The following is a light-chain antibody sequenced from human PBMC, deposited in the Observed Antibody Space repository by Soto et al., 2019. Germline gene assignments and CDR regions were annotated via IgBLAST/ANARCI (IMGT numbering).Light chain of an antibody. Sequence: QSVLTQPPSASGSPGQSVTISCTGTSSDVGTYNYVSWYQQHPGKAPKLMIFEVSERPSGVPHRFSGSKSANTASLTVSGLQAEDEADYYCSSYAGSNNYVFGTGTKVTVL. J-gene: IGLJ1*01. CDR2: EVS. CDR1: SSDVGTYNY. CDR3: SSYAGSNNYV. V-gene: IGLV2-8*01.